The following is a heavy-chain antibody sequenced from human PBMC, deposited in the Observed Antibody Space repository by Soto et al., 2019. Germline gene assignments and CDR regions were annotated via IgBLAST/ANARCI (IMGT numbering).Heavy chain of an antibody. J-gene: IGHJ6*03. V-gene: IGHV4-59*08. Sequence: SETLSLTCTVSGGSISSYYWSWIRQPPGKGLEWIGYIYYSGSTNYNPSLKSRVTISVDTSKNQFSLKLSSVTAADTAVYYCARHTYYDFWSGYRPLYYMDVWGKGTTVTVSS. CDR1: GGSISSYY. CDR3: ARHTYYDFWSGYRPLYYMDV. CDR2: IYYSGST. D-gene: IGHD3-3*01.